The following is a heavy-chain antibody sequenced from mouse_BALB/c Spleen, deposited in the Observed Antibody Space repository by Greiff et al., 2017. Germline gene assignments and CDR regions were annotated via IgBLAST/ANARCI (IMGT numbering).Heavy chain of an antibody. J-gene: IGHJ4*01. D-gene: IGHD2-14*01. V-gene: IGHV1S137*01. CDR1: GYTFTDYA. Sequence: VQVVESGAELVRPGVSVKISCKGSGYTFTDYAMHWVKQSHAKSLEWIGVISTYYGDASYNQKFKGKATMTVDKSSSTAYMELARLTSEDSAIYYCARSLYYRYDVRAMDYWGQGTSVTVSS. CDR3: ARSLYYRYDVRAMDY. CDR2: ISTYYGDA.